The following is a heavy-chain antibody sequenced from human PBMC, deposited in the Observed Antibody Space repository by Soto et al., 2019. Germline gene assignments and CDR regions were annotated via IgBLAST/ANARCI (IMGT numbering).Heavy chain of an antibody. CDR1: GYTFTGYY. V-gene: IGHV1-2*04. CDR2: INPNSGGT. D-gene: IGHD3-10*01. Sequence: ASVKVSCKASGYTFTGYYMHWVRQAPGQGLEWMGWINPNSGGTNYAQKFQGWVTMTRDTSISTAYMELSRLRSDDTAVYYCARARYYYGSGSYYNGDPFDIWGQGTMVT. CDR3: ARARYYYGSGSYYNGDPFDI. J-gene: IGHJ3*02.